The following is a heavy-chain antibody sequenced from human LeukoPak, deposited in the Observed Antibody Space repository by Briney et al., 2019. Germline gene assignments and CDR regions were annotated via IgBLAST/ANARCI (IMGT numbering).Heavy chain of an antibody. V-gene: IGHV3-23*01. CDR1: GFTFSSYA. CDR3: AKAQRPNSGYLGFLVDY. CDR2: ISGSGGST. J-gene: IGHJ4*02. Sequence: PGGSLRLSCAASGFTFSSYAMSWVRQAPGKGLEGVSAISGSGGSTYYADSVKGRFTISRDNSKNTLYLQMNSLRAEDTAVYYCAKAQRPNSGYLGFLVDYWGQGTLVTVSS. D-gene: IGHD5-12*01.